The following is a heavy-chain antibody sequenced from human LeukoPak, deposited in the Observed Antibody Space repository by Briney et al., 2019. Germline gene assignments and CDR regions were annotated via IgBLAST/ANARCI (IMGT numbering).Heavy chain of an antibody. CDR2: IYYSGST. CDR3: ARYNYGYENEVFDY. Sequence: PSETLSLTCAVYGGSFSGYYWSWIRQPPGKGLEWIGSIYYSGSTYYNPSLKSRVTISVDTSKNQFSLKLSSVTAADTAVYYCARYNYGYENEVFDYWGQGTLVTVSS. V-gene: IGHV4-34*01. D-gene: IGHD5-12*01. CDR1: GGSFSGYY. J-gene: IGHJ4*02.